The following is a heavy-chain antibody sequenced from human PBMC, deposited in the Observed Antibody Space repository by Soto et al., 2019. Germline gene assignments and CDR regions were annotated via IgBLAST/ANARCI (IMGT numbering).Heavy chain of an antibody. CDR2: ISGSGGST. CDR1: GVTCISYA. CDR3: AKDRIAARPNWFDP. Sequence: GGSLRLSCAASGVTCISYAMSWVRQAPGKGLEWVSAISGSGGSTYYADSVKGRFTISRDNSKNTLYLQMNSLRAEDTAVYYCAKDRIAARPNWFDPWGQGTLVTVSS. J-gene: IGHJ5*02. V-gene: IGHV3-23*01. D-gene: IGHD6-6*01.